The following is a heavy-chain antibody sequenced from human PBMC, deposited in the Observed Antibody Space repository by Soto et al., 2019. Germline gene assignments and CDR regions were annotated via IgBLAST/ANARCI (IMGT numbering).Heavy chain of an antibody. V-gene: IGHV3-74*01. D-gene: IGHD5-12*01. CDR3: LRGNSGYGKFDY. Sequence: GSLRLSCAASGFTFSSYWMHWVRQAPGKGLVWVSRIKGDGSETNYADSVKGRFTISRDNAKNTLYLQLNSLRAEDTAVYYCLRGNSGYGKFDYWGQGTRVTVSS. CDR2: IKGDGSET. J-gene: IGHJ4*02. CDR1: GFTFSSYW.